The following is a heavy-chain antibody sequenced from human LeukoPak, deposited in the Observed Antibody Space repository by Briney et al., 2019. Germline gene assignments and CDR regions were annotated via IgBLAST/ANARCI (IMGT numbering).Heavy chain of an antibody. CDR2: ISGSGGST. V-gene: IGHV3-23*01. D-gene: IGHD6-19*01. J-gene: IGHJ1*01. Sequence: LTGASLRLSCAASGFTFSSYAMSWVRQAPGKGLEWVSAISGSGGSTYYADSVKGRFTISRDNSKNTLYLQMNSLRAEDTAVYYCAKDPILGVAGPAEYFQHWGQGTLVTVSS. CDR3: AKDPILGVAGPAEYFQH. CDR1: GFTFSSYA.